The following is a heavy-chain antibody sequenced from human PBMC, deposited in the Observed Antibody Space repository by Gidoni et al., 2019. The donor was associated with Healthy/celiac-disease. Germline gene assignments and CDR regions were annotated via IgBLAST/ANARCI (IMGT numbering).Heavy chain of an antibody. V-gene: IGHV4-38-2*01. CDR2: IYHSGST. CDR1: GYSITSGYY. D-gene: IGHD3-22*01. Sequence: QVQLQESGPGLVKPSETLSLTCAVSGYSITSGYYWGWIRQPPGKGLEWIGSIYHSGSTYYNPSLKSRVTISVDTSKNQFSLRLSSVTAADTAVYYCASAFPDSSGNESYFDYWGQGTLVTVSS. CDR3: ASAFPDSSGNESYFDY. J-gene: IGHJ4*02.